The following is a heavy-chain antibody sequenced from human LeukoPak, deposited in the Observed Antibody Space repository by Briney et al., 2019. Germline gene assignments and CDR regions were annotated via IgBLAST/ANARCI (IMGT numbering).Heavy chain of an antibody. Sequence: GGSLRLSCAVSGFTFSSYGMHWVRQAPGKGLEWVAVISYDGSNKCYADSVKGRFTISRDNSKNTLYLQMNSLRAEDTAVYYCAKDRRALYSIAAAGTFDYWGQGTLVTVSS. J-gene: IGHJ4*02. CDR3: AKDRRALYSIAAAGTFDY. D-gene: IGHD6-13*01. CDR2: ISYDGSNK. CDR1: GFTFSSYG. V-gene: IGHV3-30*18.